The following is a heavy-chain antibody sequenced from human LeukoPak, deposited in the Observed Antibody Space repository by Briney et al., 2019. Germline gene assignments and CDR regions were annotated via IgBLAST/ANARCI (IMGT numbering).Heavy chain of an antibody. V-gene: IGHV1-2*02. J-gene: IGHJ4*02. Sequence: RASVKVSCKASGYTFTGYYMHWVRQAPGQGLEWMGWINPNSGGTDYAQKFQGRVTMTRDTSISTAYMELSRLRSDDTAVYYCARSREYYDSSGVYWGQGTLVTVSS. CDR3: ARSREYYDSSGVY. CDR2: INPNSGGT. CDR1: GYTFTGYY. D-gene: IGHD3-22*01.